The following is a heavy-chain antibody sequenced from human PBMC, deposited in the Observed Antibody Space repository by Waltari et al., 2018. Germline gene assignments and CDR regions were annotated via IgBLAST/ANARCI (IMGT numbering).Heavy chain of an antibody. V-gene: IGHV4-4*02. Sequence: QLHLEQLGPGLVEPSGTLSPICDVGGTFRRDPYWWRWVRQAPVKGLEWIGQVRGSGKTNYNPSFASRVTVSVDTSTAQFSLKVTSATAADTAVYYCARDRGRGLYLDSWGQGILVTVSP. CDR3: ARDRGRGLYLDS. CDR1: GGTFRRDPYW. D-gene: IGHD2-15*01. CDR2: VRGSGKT. J-gene: IGHJ4*02.